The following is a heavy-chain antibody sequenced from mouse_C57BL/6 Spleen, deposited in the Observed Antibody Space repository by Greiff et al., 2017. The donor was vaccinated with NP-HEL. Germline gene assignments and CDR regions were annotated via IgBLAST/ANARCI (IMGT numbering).Heavy chain of an antibody. CDR1: GFTFSSYA. CDR2: ISSGGDYI. D-gene: IGHD1-1*01. Sequence: EVQVVESGEGLVKPGGSLKLSCAASGFTFSSYAMSWVRQTPEKRLEWVAYISSGGDYIYYADTVKGRFTISRDNARNTLYLQMSSLKSEDTAMYYCTRVTTVVENYFDYWGQGTTLTVSS. V-gene: IGHV5-9-1*02. CDR3: TRVTTVVENYFDY. J-gene: IGHJ2*01.